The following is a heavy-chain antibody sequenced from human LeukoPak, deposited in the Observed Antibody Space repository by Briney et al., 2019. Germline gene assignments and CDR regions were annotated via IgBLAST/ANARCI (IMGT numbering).Heavy chain of an antibody. D-gene: IGHD2-2*01. CDR3: ARVEVVPAARRGYYYYYMDV. V-gene: IGHV4-59*01. Sequence: SETLSLTCTVSGGSISGYYWSWIRQPPGKGLEWIGYIYYSGSSNYNPSLKSRVTISVDTSKNQFSLKLSSVTAADTAVYYCARVEVVPAARRGYYYYYMDVWGKGTTVTVSS. J-gene: IGHJ6*03. CDR2: IYYSGSS. CDR1: GGSISGYY.